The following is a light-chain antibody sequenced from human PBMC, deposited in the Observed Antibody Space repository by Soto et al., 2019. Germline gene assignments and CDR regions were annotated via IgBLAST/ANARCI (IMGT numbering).Light chain of an antibody. CDR3: QQYNNWPPNT. Sequence: EIVMTLSPATLSVSPGERATLSCRAIRSFSINLAWYHQKPGHAPRLLIYGASTRATGIPARFSGSGSGTEFTLTISSLQSEDFAVYYCQQYNNWPPNTFGQGTLLEV. V-gene: IGKV3-15*01. J-gene: IGKJ5*01. CDR2: GAS. CDR1: RSFSIN.